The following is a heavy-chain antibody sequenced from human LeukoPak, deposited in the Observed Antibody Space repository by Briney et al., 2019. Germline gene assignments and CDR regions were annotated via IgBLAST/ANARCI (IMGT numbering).Heavy chain of an antibody. CDR2: IWYDGGNK. Sequence: GGSLRLSCAASGFTFGMFGMHWVRQAPGKGLEWVALIWYDGGNKYYADSVKGRFTISRDNSRNTLYLQMNSLRAEDTAVYYCARNVGAYYYDSSGYYGYWGQGTLVTVSS. D-gene: IGHD3-22*01. J-gene: IGHJ4*02. V-gene: IGHV3-33*01. CDR3: ARNVGAYYYDSSGYYGY. CDR1: GFTFGMFG.